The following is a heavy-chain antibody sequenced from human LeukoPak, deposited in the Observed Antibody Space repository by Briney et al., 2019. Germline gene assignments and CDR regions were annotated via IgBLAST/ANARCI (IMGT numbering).Heavy chain of an antibody. CDR1: GFTFSSYV. J-gene: IGHJ4*02. V-gene: IGHV3-30*04. CDR3: ARGTLNIPGEHGAFDY. Sequence: LAGGSLRLSCAASGFTFSSYVMHWVRQAPGKGLEWVAVISYDGSNKYYADSVKGRFTISRDNSKNTLYLQMNSLRAEDTAVYYCARGTLNIPGEHGAFDYWGQGTLVTVSS. CDR2: ISYDGSNK. D-gene: IGHD1-14*01.